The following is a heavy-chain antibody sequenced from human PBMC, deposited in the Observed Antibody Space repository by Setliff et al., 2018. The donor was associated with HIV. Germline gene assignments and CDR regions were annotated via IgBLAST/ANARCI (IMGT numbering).Heavy chain of an antibody. V-gene: IGHV4-34*01. D-gene: IGHD1-26*01. CDR1: GGSFSGYY. CDR3: ARVQWDLLYVPDAFDI. Sequence: PSETLSLTCAVYGGSFSGYYWNWIRQPPGKGLEWVGEINLIGRTNYNPSLKSRVTISLDTSKNQFSLKLSSVTAADTAVYYCARVQWDLLYVPDAFDIWGQGIMVTV. J-gene: IGHJ3*02. CDR2: INLIGRT.